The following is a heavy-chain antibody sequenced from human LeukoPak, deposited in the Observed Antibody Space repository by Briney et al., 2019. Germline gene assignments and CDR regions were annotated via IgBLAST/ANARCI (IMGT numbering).Heavy chain of an antibody. CDR2: IYYSGST. CDR3: SRQGSGYYYEFDY. D-gene: IGHD3-22*01. V-gene: IGHV4-39*01. Sequence: SETLSLTCTVSGGSISSSSYYWGWIRQPPGKGLEWIGSIYYSGSTNNNPSLKSRVTISVDTSKNQFSLKLSSVTAADTAVYYCSRQGSGYYYEFDYWGQGTLVTVSS. J-gene: IGHJ4*02. CDR1: GGSISSSSYY.